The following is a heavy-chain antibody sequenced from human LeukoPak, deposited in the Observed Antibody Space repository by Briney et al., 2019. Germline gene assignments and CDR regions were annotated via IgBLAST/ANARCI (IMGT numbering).Heavy chain of an antibody. D-gene: IGHD6-13*01. J-gene: IGHJ5*02. V-gene: IGHV4-59*08. Sequence: SETLSLTCTVSGGSISSYYWSWIRQPPGKGLEWIGYIYYSGSTNYNPSLKSRVTISVDTSKNQFSLKLSSVTAADTAVYYCARQGAAAGTAGWFDPWGQGTLVTVSS. CDR1: GGSISSYY. CDR3: ARQGAAAGTAGWFDP. CDR2: IYYSGST.